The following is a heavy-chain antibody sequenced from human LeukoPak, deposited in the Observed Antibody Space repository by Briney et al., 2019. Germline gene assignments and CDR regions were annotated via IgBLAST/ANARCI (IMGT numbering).Heavy chain of an antibody. CDR2: INANSGDT. V-gene: IGHV1-2*04. CDR1: GNTFTGFY. Sequence: GASVKVSCTASGNTFTGFYMHWVRQAPGQGLEWMGWINANSGDTNYAQKFQGWVTMTRDTSISTAYMELSRLRSDDTAVYYCAGHWGSNDAFDIWGPGTMVTASS. CDR3: AGHWGSNDAFDI. J-gene: IGHJ3*02. D-gene: IGHD7-27*01.